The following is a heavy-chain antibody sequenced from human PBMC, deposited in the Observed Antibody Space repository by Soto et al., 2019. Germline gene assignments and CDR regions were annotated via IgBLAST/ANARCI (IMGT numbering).Heavy chain of an antibody. Sequence: QVQLVESGGGVVQPGRSLRLSCAASGFTFSSYGMHWVRQAPGKGLEWVAVIWYDGSNKYYADSVKGRFTISRDNSQNTLYLQMNSLRAEDTAVYYCARGSAHYDSSGYYYYYGMDVWGQGTTVTVSS. V-gene: IGHV3-33*01. J-gene: IGHJ6*02. CDR1: GFTFSSYG. CDR3: ARGSAHYDSSGYYYYYGMDV. CDR2: IWYDGSNK. D-gene: IGHD3-22*01.